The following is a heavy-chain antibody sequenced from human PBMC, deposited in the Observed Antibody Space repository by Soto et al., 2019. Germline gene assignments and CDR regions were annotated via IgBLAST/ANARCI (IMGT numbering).Heavy chain of an antibody. J-gene: IGHJ4*02. CDR2: ISYDGSNK. CDR3: ASPLGTQLWLFRFDY. CDR1: GFIFSSYA. D-gene: IGHD5-18*01. Sequence: PGGSLRLACAASGFIFSSYAMHWVRQAPGKWLDWVAVISYDGSNKYYADSVKGRFTISRDNSKNTLYLQMNSLRAEDTAVYYCASPLGTQLWLFRFDYWGQGTLVTVSS. V-gene: IGHV3-30-3*01.